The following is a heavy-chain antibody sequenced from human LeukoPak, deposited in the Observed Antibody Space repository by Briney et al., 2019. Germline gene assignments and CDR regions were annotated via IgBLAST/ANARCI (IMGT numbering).Heavy chain of an antibody. CDR3: AKVPTYYDFWSGYYTGGYFDY. CDR2: ISGSGGST. CDR1: GFTFSSYA. D-gene: IGHD3-3*01. V-gene: IGHV3-23*01. J-gene: IGHJ4*02. Sequence: GVLRLSCAASGFTFSSYAMSWVRQAPGKGLEWVSAISGSGGSTYYADSVKGRFTISRDNSKNTLYLQMNSLRAEDTAVYYCAKVPTYYDFWSGYYTGGYFDYWGQGTLVTVSS.